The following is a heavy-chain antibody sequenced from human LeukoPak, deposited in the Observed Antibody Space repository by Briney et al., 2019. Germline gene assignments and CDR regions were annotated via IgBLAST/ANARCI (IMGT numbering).Heavy chain of an antibody. CDR3: AXXXXVAGYNWFDP. D-gene: IGHD6-19*01. V-gene: IGHV1-2*02. Sequence: ASVKVSCKASGYTFTSYDINWVRQAPGQGLEWMGWINPNSGGTNYAQKFQGRVTMTRDTSISTAYMELSRLRSDDTAVYYCAXXXXVAGYNWFDPWGQGTLVTVSS. CDR1: GYTFTSYD. J-gene: IGHJ5*02. CDR2: INPNSGGT.